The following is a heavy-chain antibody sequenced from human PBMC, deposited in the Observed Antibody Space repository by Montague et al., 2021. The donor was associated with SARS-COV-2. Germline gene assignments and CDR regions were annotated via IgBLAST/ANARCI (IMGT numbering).Heavy chain of an antibody. V-gene: IGHV3-23*01. D-gene: IGHD3-10*01. CDR2: SSGSDGGT. Sequence: SLRLSCAASGFTFSNSAMNWVRQAPGKGLEWVSGSSGSDGGTHYADSVKGWFTISRDNSKNVLYLQMNSLRAEDTALYYCAKDSYYYGLGYGMDVWDQGTPVTVSS. CDR3: AKDSYYYGLGYGMDV. J-gene: IGHJ6*02. CDR1: GFTFSNSA.